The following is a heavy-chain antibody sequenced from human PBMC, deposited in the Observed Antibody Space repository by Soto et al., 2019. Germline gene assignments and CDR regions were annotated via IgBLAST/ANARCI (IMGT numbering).Heavy chain of an antibody. CDR3: ARDSLGCSGGSCYSGNWFDP. Sequence: GASVKVSCKASGYTFTGYYMHWVRQAPGQGLEWMGWINPNSGGTNYAQKFQGWVTMTRDTSISTAYMELSRLRSDDTAVYYCARDSLGCSGGSCYSGNWFDPWGQGTLVTVSS. J-gene: IGHJ5*02. CDR2: INPNSGGT. V-gene: IGHV1-2*04. CDR1: GYTFTGYY. D-gene: IGHD2-15*01.